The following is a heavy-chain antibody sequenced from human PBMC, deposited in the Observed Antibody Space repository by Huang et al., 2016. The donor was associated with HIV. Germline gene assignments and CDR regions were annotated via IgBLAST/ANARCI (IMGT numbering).Heavy chain of an antibody. V-gene: IGHV3-73*02. J-gene: IGHJ3*02. CDR2: IRSKINGYAT. CDR1: GFTLSGSA. CDR3: SRHPFDYYDSTDTGALDI. D-gene: IGHD3-22*01. Sequence: EVQLVESGGGLVQPGGSLKFSCAASGFTLSGSAMHWVRQASGSGLQWVGRIRSKINGYATVYSASVKGRFNISRDDSKNTEYLQMNSLKTEDTAVYYCSRHPFDYYDSTDTGALDIWGQGTMVTVSS.